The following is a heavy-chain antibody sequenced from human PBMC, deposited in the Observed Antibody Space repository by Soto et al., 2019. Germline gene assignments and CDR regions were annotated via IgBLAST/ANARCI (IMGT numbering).Heavy chain of an antibody. CDR3: AIYDSSGSRGFQH. D-gene: IGHD3-22*01. V-gene: IGHV4-31*03. CDR1: GGSISSGSYY. J-gene: IGHJ1*01. Sequence: QVQLQESGPGLVKPSQTLSLTCTVSGGSISSGSYYWSWIRHHPGKGLEWIGYIYYSGSTYYNPSLKSRVTISVDTSKNQFSLNLSSVTAADTAVYYCAIYDSSGSRGFQHWGQGTLVTVSS. CDR2: IYYSGST.